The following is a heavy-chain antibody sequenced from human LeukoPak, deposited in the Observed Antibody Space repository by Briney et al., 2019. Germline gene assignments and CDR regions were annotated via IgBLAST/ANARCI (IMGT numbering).Heavy chain of an antibody. V-gene: IGHV3-30-3*02. CDR2: ISYDGSNK. Sequence: PGGSLRLSCAASGFTFSSYAMHWVRQAPGKGLEWVAVISYDGSNKYYADSVKGRFTISRDNSKNTLYLQMNSLRAEDTAVYYCAKPIIPPKYYYDSSGYSSVDAFDIWGQGTMVTVSS. D-gene: IGHD3-22*01. J-gene: IGHJ3*02. CDR3: AKPIIPPKYYYDSSGYSSVDAFDI. CDR1: GFTFSSYA.